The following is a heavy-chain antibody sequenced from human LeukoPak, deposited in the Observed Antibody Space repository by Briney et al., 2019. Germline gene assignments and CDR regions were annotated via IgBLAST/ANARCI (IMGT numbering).Heavy chain of an antibody. D-gene: IGHD6-13*01. Sequence: SETLSLTCAVYGGSFSGYYWSWIRQPPGKGLEWIGEINHSGSTNYNLSLKSRVTISVDTSKNQFSLKLSSVTAADTAVYYCARGTNSSSWYYFDYWGQGTLVTVSS. CDR2: INHSGST. V-gene: IGHV4-34*01. J-gene: IGHJ4*02. CDR1: GGSFSGYY. CDR3: ARGTNSSSWYYFDY.